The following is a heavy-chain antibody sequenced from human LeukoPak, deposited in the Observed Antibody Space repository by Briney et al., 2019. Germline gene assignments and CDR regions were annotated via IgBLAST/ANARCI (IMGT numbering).Heavy chain of an antibody. CDR1: GYSISSGYY. CDR2: IYHSGST. D-gene: IGHD6-13*01. Sequence: PSETLSLTCTVSGYSISSGYYWGWIRQPPGKGLEWIGSIYHSGSTYYNPSLKSRLTISVDTSKNQFSLKLSSVTAADTAVYYCARPGGSGWYYFDYWGQGTLVTVSS. CDR3: ARPGGSGWYYFDY. J-gene: IGHJ4*02. V-gene: IGHV4-38-2*02.